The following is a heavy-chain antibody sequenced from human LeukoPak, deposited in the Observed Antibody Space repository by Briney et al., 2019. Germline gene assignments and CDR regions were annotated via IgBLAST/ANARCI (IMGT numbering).Heavy chain of an antibody. D-gene: IGHD3-22*01. J-gene: IGHJ4*02. CDR1: GFTFSRHY. V-gene: IGHV3-7*03. CDR2: IKQDSSAK. Sequence: GGSLRLSCVASGFTFSRHYMSWVRQAPGKGLEWVANIKQDSSAKAYVDSVKGRFTVSRDNAKNSMSLQMNSLRAEDAAIYYCVRWSYDNSAYYYDHWGQGTLVTVSS. CDR3: VRWSYDNSAYYYDH.